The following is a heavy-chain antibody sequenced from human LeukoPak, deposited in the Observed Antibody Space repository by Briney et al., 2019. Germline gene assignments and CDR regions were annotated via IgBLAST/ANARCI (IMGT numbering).Heavy chain of an antibody. Sequence: PGGSLRLSCAASGFTLSSYAMHWVRQAPGKGLEWVAVISYDGSNKYYADSVKGRFTISRDNSKNTLYLQMNSLRAEDTAVYYCARVGYSSGWYFDYWGQGTLVTVSS. V-gene: IGHV3-30-3*01. CDR3: ARVGYSSGWYFDY. D-gene: IGHD6-19*01. CDR2: ISYDGSNK. CDR1: GFTLSSYA. J-gene: IGHJ4*02.